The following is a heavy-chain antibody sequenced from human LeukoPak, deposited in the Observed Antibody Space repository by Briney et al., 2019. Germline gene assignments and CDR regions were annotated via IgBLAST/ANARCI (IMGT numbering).Heavy chain of an antibody. CDR2: ISSSGSAI. Sequence: AGGGLRLSCAGSGFTFSSYEMNWVRQAPGKGLEWVSKISSSGSAIYYADSVKGRFTISRDNAKSTLYLQMNSLRAEDTAVYYCARGGSLGYWGQGTLVTVSS. CDR1: GFTFSSYE. D-gene: IGHD6-19*01. CDR3: ARGGSLGY. J-gene: IGHJ4*02. V-gene: IGHV3-48*03.